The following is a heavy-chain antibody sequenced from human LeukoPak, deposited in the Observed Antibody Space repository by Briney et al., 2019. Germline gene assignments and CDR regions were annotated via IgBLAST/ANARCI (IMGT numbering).Heavy chain of an antibody. D-gene: IGHD1-7*01. J-gene: IGHJ1*01. CDR1: GFAFADYS. CDR2: MSFDGNFE. Sequence: GGSLRLSCAASGFAFADYSLHWVRQAPGKGREGVALMSFDGNFENFADSVKGRFTISRDTARNTLYLHMDSLGVEDSAVYYCARVGETGTVTMELDLWGQGALVTVSS. CDR3: ARVGETGTVTMELDL. V-gene: IGHV3-30*04.